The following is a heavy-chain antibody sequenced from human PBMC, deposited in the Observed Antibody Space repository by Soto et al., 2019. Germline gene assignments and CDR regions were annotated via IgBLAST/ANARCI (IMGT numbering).Heavy chain of an antibody. CDR1: GGSFSGYY. V-gene: IGHV4-34*01. CDR2: INHSGST. D-gene: IGHD1-1*01. J-gene: IGHJ5*02. Sequence: SETLSLTCAVYGGSFSGYYWSWIRQPPGKGLEWIGEINHSGSTNYNPSLKSRVTISVDTSKNQFSLKLSSVTAADTAVYYCARGQSENWNDEANWFDPWGQGTLVTVSS. CDR3: ARGQSENWNDEANWFDP.